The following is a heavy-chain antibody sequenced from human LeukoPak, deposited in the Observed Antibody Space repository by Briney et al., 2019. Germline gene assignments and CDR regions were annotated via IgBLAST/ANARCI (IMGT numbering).Heavy chain of an antibody. CDR3: ARVRYSYGWVDY. Sequence: ASVKVSCKASGYTFTSYGISWVRQAPGQGLEWMGWISAYNGNTNYAQKLQGRVTMTTDTSTSTAYMELRSLRSDGTAVYYCARVRYSYGWVDYWGQGTLVTVSS. J-gene: IGHJ4*02. V-gene: IGHV1-18*01. CDR1: GYTFTSYG. D-gene: IGHD5-18*01. CDR2: ISAYNGNT.